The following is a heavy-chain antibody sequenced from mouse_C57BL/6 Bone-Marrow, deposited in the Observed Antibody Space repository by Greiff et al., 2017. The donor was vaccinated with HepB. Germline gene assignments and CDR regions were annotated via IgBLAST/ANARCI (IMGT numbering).Heavy chain of an antibody. CDR2: ISNGGGST. Sequence: DVMLVESGGGLVQPGGSLKLSCAASGFTFSDYYMYWVRQTPEKRLEWVAYISNGGGSTYYPDTVKGRFTISRDNAKNTLYLQMSRLKSEDTAMYYCARGALGVWGTGTTVTVSS. CDR3: ARGALGV. D-gene: IGHD4-1*01. CDR1: GFTFSDYY. J-gene: IGHJ1*03. V-gene: IGHV5-12*01.